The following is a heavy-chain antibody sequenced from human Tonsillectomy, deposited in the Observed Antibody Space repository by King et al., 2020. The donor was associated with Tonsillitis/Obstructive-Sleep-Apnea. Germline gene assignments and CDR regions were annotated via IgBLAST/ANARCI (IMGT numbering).Heavy chain of an antibody. CDR1: GFTFSDYY. CDR2: ISSSSSYT. V-gene: IGHV3-11*05. CDR3: ARDPYCSSTSCYASGWFDP. D-gene: IGHD2-2*01. Sequence: QLVESGGGLVKPGGSLRLSCAASGFTFSDYYMSWIRQAPGKGLEWVSSISSSSSYTNYADSVKGRFTISRDNAKNSLYLQMNSLRAEDTALYYCARDPYCSSTSCYASGWFDPWGQGTLVTVSS. J-gene: IGHJ5*02.